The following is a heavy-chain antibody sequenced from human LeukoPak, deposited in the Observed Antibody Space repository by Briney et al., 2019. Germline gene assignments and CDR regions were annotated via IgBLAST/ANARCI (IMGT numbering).Heavy chain of an antibody. V-gene: IGHV4-59*01. CDR2: IYYSGST. CDR3: ARGGGSYDLDY. Sequence: SETLSLTCTVSGASIRSYYWSWIRQPPGKGLEWIGYIYYSGSTNYNPSLKSRVTISVDTSKNQFSLKLSSVTAADTAVYYCARGGGSYDLDYWGQGTLVTVSS. CDR1: GASIRSYY. D-gene: IGHD1-26*01. J-gene: IGHJ4*02.